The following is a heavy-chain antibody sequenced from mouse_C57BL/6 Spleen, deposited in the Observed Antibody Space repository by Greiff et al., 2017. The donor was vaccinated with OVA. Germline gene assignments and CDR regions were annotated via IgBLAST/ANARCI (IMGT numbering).Heavy chain of an antibody. CDR1: GYTFTSYW. CDR2: LDPSDSCT. Sequence: QVQLQQPGAELVKPGASVKLSCKASGYTFTSYWMQWVKQRPGQGLEWIGELDPSDSCTNYNQKFKGKATLTVDTSSSTAYMQLSSLTSEVSAVYYCARGGFAYWGQGTLVTVSA. V-gene: IGHV1-50*01. CDR3: ARGGFAY. J-gene: IGHJ3*01.